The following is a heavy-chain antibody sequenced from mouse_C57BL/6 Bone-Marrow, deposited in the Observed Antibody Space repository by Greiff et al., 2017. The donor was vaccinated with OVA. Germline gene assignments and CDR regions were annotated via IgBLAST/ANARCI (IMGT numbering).Heavy chain of an antibody. V-gene: IGHV14-4*01. J-gene: IGHJ4*01. CDR2: IDPENGDT. D-gene: IGHD1-1*01. Sequence: EVHLVESGAELVRPGASVKLSCTASGFNIKDDYMHWVKQRPEQGLEWIGWIDPENGDTEYASKFQGKATITADTSSNTAYLQLSSLTSEDTAVYYCTTDYYGSRDYAMDYWGQGTSVTVSS. CDR1: GFNIKDDY. CDR3: TTDYYGSRDYAMDY.